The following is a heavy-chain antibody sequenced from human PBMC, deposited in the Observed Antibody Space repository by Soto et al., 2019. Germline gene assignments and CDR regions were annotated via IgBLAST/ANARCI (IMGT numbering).Heavy chain of an antibody. V-gene: IGHV4-59*01. CDR1: GDSIDIYY. J-gene: IGHJ5*02. CDR2: IHRSVP. Sequence: PSETLSLTCFVSGDSIDIYYWSWIRQVPGKGLEWIGDIHRSVPRYNPSLKNRVTISLNTSAKEFHLKLTSVTAADTAVYYCTRRSSRGPLGWFDPWGQGTLVTVSS. D-gene: IGHD6-6*01. CDR3: TRRSSRGPLGWFDP.